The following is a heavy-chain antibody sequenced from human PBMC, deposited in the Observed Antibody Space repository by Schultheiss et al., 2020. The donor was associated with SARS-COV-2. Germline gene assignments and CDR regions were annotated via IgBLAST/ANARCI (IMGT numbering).Heavy chain of an antibody. CDR2: ISYDGSNK. CDR3: GRDLGGESGL. J-gene: IGHJ4*02. CDR1: GFTFSSYA. Sequence: GESLKISCAASGFTFSSYAMHWVRQAPGKGLEWVAVISYDGSNKYYADSVKGRFTISRDNAKNTLSLQMNSLRDEDTAVYYCGRDLGGESGLWGQGTLVTVSS. V-gene: IGHV3-30*04. D-gene: IGHD3-16*01.